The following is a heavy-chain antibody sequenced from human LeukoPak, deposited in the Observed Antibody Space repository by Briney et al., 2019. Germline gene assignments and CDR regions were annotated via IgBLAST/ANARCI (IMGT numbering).Heavy chain of an antibody. CDR3: ARRGHLWSLDY. J-gene: IGHJ4*02. Sequence: PSETLSLTCTVSGGSISSSSYYWGWIRQPPGKGLEWIGSIYYSGSTYYNPSLKSRVTISVDTSKNQFSLKLSSVTAADTAVYYCARRGHLWSLDYWGQGTLVTVSS. CDR1: GGSISSSSYY. CDR2: IYYSGST. D-gene: IGHD3-3*02. V-gene: IGHV4-39*01.